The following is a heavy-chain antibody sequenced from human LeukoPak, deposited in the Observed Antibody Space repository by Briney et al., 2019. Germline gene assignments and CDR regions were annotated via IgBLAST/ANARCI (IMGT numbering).Heavy chain of an antibody. CDR1: GFTFSLYW. CDR3: AKSRAAGTPYYFDY. J-gene: IGHJ4*02. V-gene: IGHV3-23*01. CDR2: ISGSGGST. Sequence: GGSLRLSCAASGFTFSLYWMNWVRRAPGKGLEWVSAISGSGGSTYYADSVKGRFTISRDNSKNTLYLQMNSLRAEDTAVYYCAKSRAAGTPYYFDYWGQGTLVTVSS. D-gene: IGHD6-13*01.